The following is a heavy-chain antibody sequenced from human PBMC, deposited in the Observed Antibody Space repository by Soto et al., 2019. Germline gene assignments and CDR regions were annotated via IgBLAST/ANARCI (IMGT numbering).Heavy chain of an antibody. CDR1: GFTFSDYY. J-gene: IGHJ6*02. CDR2: ISSSGSTI. CDR3: ARENSSSVSYYYGMDV. Sequence: QVQLVESGGGLVKPGGSLRLSCAASGFTFSDYYMSWIRQAPGKGLEWVSYISSSGSTIYYADSVKGRFTISRDNAKNSLYLQMNSLRAEDTAVYFCARENSSSVSYYYGMDVWGQWTTVTVSS. V-gene: IGHV3-11*01. D-gene: IGHD6-6*01.